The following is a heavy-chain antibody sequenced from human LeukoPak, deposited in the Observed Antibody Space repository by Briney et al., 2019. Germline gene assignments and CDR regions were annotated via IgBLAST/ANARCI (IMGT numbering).Heavy chain of an antibody. CDR2: IIPIFGTA. V-gene: IGHV1-69*13. J-gene: IGHJ5*02. Sequence: SVKVSCKASGYTFTSYDINWVRQAPGQGLEWMGGIIPIFGTANYAQKFQGRVTITADESTSTAYMELSSLRSEDTAVYYCARDVAIVATQGWFDPWGQGTLVTVSS. D-gene: IGHD5-12*01. CDR1: GYTFTSYD. CDR3: ARDVAIVATQGWFDP.